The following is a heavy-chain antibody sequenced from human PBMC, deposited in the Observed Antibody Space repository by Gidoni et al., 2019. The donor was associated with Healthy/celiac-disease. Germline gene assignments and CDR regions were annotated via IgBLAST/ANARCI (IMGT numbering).Heavy chain of an antibody. J-gene: IGHJ6*03. V-gene: IGHV2-26*01. D-gene: IGHD2-2*01. CDR1: GFSLSNARMG. CDR2: IFSNDEK. Sequence: QVTLKESGPVLVKPTETLTLTCTVSGFSLSNARMGVSWIRQPPGKALEWLAHIFSNDEKSYSTSLKSRLTISKDTSKSQVVLTMTNMDPVDTATYYCARILSVSVVVPAATTHYYYYYYMDVWGKGTTVTVSS. CDR3: ARILSVSVVVPAATTHYYYYYYMDV.